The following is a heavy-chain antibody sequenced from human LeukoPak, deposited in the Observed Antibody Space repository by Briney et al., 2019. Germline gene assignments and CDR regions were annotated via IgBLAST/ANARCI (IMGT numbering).Heavy chain of an antibody. J-gene: IGHJ1*01. D-gene: IGHD3-3*01. CDR2: ISAYNGNT. V-gene: IGHV1-18*01. Sequence: GASVKVSCKASGGTFSSYAISWVRQAPGQGLEWMGWISAYNGNTNYAQKLQGRVTMTTDTSTSTAYMELRSLRSDDTAVYYCARGALSGDFWSGYFVSAEYFQHWGQGTLVTVSS. CDR3: ARGALSGDFWSGYFVSAEYFQH. CDR1: GGTFSSYA.